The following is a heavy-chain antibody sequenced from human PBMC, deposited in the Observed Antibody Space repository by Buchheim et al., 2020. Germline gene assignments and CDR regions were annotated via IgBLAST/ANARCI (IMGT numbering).Heavy chain of an antibody. V-gene: IGHV1-3*01. CDR2: INAGNGNT. CDR1: GYTFTSYA. Sequence: QVQLVQSGAEVKKPGASVKVSCKASGYTFTSYAMHWVRQAPGERLEWMGWINAGNGNTKYSQKFQGRVTITRDTSATTAYMELSSLRSEDTAVYYCARVEDEGYYYGSGSWFDPWGQGTL. J-gene: IGHJ5*02. CDR3: ARVEDEGYYYGSGSWFDP. D-gene: IGHD3-10*01.